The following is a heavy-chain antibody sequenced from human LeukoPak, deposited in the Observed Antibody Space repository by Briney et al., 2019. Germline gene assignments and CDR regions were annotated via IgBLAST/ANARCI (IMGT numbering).Heavy chain of an antibody. V-gene: IGHV3-48*01. Sequence: GGSLRLSCAASGFTFTTYSMNWVRQAPGKGLEWISYIYNSTYTIYYADSVKSRFTISTDKAKNSLYLQMNSLRAEDTAVYYCAREGLRTLDYWGQGTLVTVSS. CDR2: IYNSTYTI. D-gene: IGHD2-15*01. J-gene: IGHJ4*02. CDR1: GFTFTTYS. CDR3: AREGLRTLDY.